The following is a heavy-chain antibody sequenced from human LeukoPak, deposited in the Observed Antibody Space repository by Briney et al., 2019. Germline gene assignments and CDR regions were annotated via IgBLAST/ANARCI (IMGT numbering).Heavy chain of an antibody. J-gene: IGHJ4*02. V-gene: IGHV3-20*01. CDR2: INWNGGST. Sequence: GGSLRLSCAASGFTFDDYGMSWVRQAPGKGREWVSGINWNGGSTGYADSVKGRFTISRDNAKNSLYLQMNSLRAEDTALYHCARVIYDSSGGTIDYWGQGTLVTVSS. D-gene: IGHD3-22*01. CDR1: GFTFDDYG. CDR3: ARVIYDSSGGTIDY.